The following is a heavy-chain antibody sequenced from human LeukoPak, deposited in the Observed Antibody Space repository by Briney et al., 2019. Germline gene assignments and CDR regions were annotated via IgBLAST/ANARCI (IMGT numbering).Heavy chain of an antibody. Sequence: SETLSLTCTVSGGSMSSYHWSWTRHPPGEGRVWIGYIYYSGSTNYNPSLKSRVTISVDTSKNQFSLKLSSVTAADTAVYYCARDIRVNNRFETCGQGTLVTVSS. CDR2: IYYSGST. J-gene: IGHJ5*02. V-gene: IGHV4-59*01. D-gene: IGHD3-16*02. CDR1: GGSMSSYH. CDR3: ARDIRVNNRFET.